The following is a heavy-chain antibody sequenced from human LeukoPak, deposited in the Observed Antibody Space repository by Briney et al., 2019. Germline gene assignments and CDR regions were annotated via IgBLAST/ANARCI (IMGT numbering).Heavy chain of an antibody. CDR1: TGSISSYC. D-gene: IGHD5-18*01. CDR3: ARHDHGYSSGRFDY. CDR2: ICTSGTT. V-gene: IGHV4-4*07. Sequence: SETLSLTCTVSTGSISSYCWGWIRQPAGQGLEWIGRICTSGTTNYNPSLKGRVTISVDTSKNQFSLKLSSVTAADTAVYYCARHDHGYSSGRFDYWGQGTLVTVSS. J-gene: IGHJ4*02.